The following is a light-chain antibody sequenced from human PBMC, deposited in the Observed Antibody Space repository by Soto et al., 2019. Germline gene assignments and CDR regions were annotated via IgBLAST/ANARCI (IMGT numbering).Light chain of an antibody. J-gene: IGKJ5*01. CDR3: QQLKTYPFS. V-gene: IGKV1-13*02. CDR1: QGISSA. Sequence: AIQLTQSPSSLSASVGDRVSSTCRASQGISSALAWYQHKPGKAPKILIYDASSLQSGVPSRFSGSESGTECTLTISSLQPEDFATYYCQQLKTYPFSFGQGTRLEIK. CDR2: DAS.